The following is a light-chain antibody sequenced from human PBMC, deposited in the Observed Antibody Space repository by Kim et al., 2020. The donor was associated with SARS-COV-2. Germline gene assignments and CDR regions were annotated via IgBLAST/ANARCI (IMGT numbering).Light chain of an antibody. Sequence: RGCTISSSGSTPIVGCTYVYWYQQVPVTAPRVLIYKNNQRPSGVPDRFSASKSGTSASLAISGLRSEDEADYYCAAWDDSLRACVFGGGTKLTVL. CDR1: TPIVGCTY. CDR2: KNN. CDR3: AAWDDSLRACV. J-gene: IGLJ3*02. V-gene: IGLV1-47*01.